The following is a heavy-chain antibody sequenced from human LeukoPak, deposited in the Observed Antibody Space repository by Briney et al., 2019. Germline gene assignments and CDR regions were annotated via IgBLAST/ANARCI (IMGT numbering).Heavy chain of an antibody. D-gene: IGHD3-9*01. CDR1: GFTFSDYY. CDR2: ISSSSSYT. V-gene: IGHV3-11*06. Sequence: PGGSLRLSCAASGFTFSDYYMSWIRQAPGKGLEWVSYISSSSSYTNYADSVKGRFTISRDNAKNSLYLQMNSPRAEDTAVYYCARVEGYYDILTGYPDYWGQGTLVTVSS. CDR3: ARVEGYYDILTGYPDY. J-gene: IGHJ4*02.